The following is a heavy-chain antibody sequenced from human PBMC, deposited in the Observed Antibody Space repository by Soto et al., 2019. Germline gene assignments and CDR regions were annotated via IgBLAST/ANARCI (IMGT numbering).Heavy chain of an antibody. V-gene: IGHV4-59*01. CDR3: ATGGVCTNGVCYLLDP. CDR2: IYYSGST. Sequence: SETLSLTCTVSGGSISSYYWSWIRQPPGKGLQWIGYIYYSGSTNYNPSLKSRVTISVDTSKNQFSLKLSSVTAADAAVYYCATGGVCTNGVCYLLDPSGQGTLVTVSS. J-gene: IGHJ5*02. CDR1: GGSISSYY. D-gene: IGHD2-8*01.